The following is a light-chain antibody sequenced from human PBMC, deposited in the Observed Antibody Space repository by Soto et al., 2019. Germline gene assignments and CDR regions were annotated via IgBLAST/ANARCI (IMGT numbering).Light chain of an antibody. Sequence: QSALTQPASVSGSPGQSITISCTGTSSGVGGYNYVSWYQQHPGKAPKLMIYDVSNRPSGVSNRFSGSKSGNTASLTISWLQAEDEADYYCSSYTSSSTVVVGGGTKLTVL. CDR3: SSYTSSSTVV. CDR2: DVS. V-gene: IGLV2-14*01. J-gene: IGLJ2*01. CDR1: SSGVGGYNY.